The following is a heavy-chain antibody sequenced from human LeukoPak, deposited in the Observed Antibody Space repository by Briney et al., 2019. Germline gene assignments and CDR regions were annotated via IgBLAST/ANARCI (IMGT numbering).Heavy chain of an antibody. Sequence: PGGTLRLSCAASGFTFSGYGMNWVRQAPGTGLEWVSAISHTGDRTYYADSVRGRFTISRDNSKNTLYLQMNSLRAEDTAVYYCARDSDYSGYASLRYYYYYYMDVWGKGTTVTVSS. J-gene: IGHJ6*03. CDR3: ARDSDYSGYASLRYYYYYYMDV. D-gene: IGHD5-12*01. V-gene: IGHV3-23*01. CDR2: ISHTGDRT. CDR1: GFTFSGYG.